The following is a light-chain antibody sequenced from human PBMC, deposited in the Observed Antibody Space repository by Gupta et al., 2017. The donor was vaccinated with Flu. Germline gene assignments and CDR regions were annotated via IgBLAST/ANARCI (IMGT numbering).Light chain of an antibody. Sequence: EIVMTQSPATLSVSPGERATLSCRASQSIGTNLVWYQQKPGQAPRLLIYDASARATGIPARFSGSGSGTEFTLTISSLQSEDFAFYYCQQYNNWPRATFGQGTRLEIK. V-gene: IGKV3-15*01. CDR1: QSIGTN. CDR3: QQYNNWPRAT. CDR2: DAS. J-gene: IGKJ5*01.